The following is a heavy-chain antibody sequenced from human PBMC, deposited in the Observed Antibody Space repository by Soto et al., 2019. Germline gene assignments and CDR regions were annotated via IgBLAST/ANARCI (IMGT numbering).Heavy chain of an antibody. CDR3: ARMATSGTLNWFDP. Sequence: QVQLVQSGAEVKKPGASVKVSCQASGYAFSNNDISWVRQGTGQGLEWMGWMNPNSGNGGYAQKFQGRVTMTSDTSTSTSYRELSSLTSDDTAIYYCARMATSGTLNWFDPWGQGTLVTVSS. CDR2: MNPNSGNG. CDR1: GYAFSNND. V-gene: IGHV1-8*01. J-gene: IGHJ5*02.